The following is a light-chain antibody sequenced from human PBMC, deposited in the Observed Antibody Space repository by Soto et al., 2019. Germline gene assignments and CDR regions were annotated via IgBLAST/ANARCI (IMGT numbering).Light chain of an antibody. V-gene: IGLV1-40*01. Sequence: QSVLTQPPSASGAPGQRVTISCTGSSSNIGAGYDVHWYQQLPGTAPKLLIYGNSNRPSGVPDRFSGSKSGTSASLAITGLRAEDEADYYCQSYDSSLSGGVFGGGTKLTVL. J-gene: IGLJ3*02. CDR1: SSNIGAGYD. CDR2: GNS. CDR3: QSYDSSLSGGV.